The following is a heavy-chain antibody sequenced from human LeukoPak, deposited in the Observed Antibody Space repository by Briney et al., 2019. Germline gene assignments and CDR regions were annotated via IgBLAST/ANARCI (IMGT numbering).Heavy chain of an antibody. CDR3: ARLRFRKYYFDY. V-gene: IGHV4-34*01. D-gene: IGHD3-3*01. Sequence: NPSETLSLTCAVYGGSFSGYYWSWIRQPPGKGLEWIGEINHSGSTNYNPSLKSRVTISVDTSKNQFSLKLSSVTAADTAVYYCARLRFRKYYFDYWGQGTLVTVSS. CDR2: INHSGST. CDR1: GGSFSGYY. J-gene: IGHJ4*02.